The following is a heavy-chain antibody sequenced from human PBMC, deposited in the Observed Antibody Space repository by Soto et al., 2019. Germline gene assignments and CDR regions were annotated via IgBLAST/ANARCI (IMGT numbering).Heavy chain of an antibody. CDR1: GGSISSGGYS. CDR3: ARATAIGYYFDY. J-gene: IGHJ4*02. V-gene: IGHV4-30-2*01. Sequence: QLQLQESGSGLVKPSQTLSLTCAVSGGSISSGGYSWSWIRQPPGKGLEWIGYIYHSGSTYYNLSLKSRVPISVDRSKNQFSLKLISVTAADTAVYYCARATAIGYYFDYWGQGTLVTVSS. D-gene: IGHD2-21*02. CDR2: IYHSGST.